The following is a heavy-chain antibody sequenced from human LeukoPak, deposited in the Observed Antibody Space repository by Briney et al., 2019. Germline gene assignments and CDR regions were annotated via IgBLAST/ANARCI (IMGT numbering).Heavy chain of an antibody. CDR1: GFTFSTYA. Sequence: PGGSLRLSCAASGFTFSTYAMSWVRQAPGKGLEWVSIISGGGGTTYYADSVKGRFTISRDNSKNTLHLQMNSLRGEDTAIYYCAKVYDSSGYAPNDHSGQGTLVTVSS. D-gene: IGHD3-22*01. CDR2: ISGGGGTT. J-gene: IGHJ4*02. V-gene: IGHV3-23*01. CDR3: AKVYDSSGYAPNDH.